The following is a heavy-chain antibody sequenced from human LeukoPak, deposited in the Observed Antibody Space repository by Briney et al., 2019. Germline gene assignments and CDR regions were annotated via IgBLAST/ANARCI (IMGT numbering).Heavy chain of an antibody. D-gene: IGHD1-26*01. J-gene: IGHJ4*02. CDR1: GFTFSNYA. CDR2: FSPRGGGT. CDR3: ARALRIYYYFDY. V-gene: IGHV3-23*01. Sequence: GGSLRLSCAASGFTFSNYAMSCVREAPGKGLEWVSAFSPRGGGTYYADSAKGRFTISRDNSKSTLYLQMNSLKAEDTAVYYCARALRIYYYFDYWGQGTLVTVSS.